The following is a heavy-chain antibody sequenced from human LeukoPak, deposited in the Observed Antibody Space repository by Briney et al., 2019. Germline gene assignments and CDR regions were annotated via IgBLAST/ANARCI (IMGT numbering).Heavy chain of an antibody. J-gene: IGHJ4*02. V-gene: IGHV4-59*08. D-gene: IGHD5-18*01. Sequence: SETLSLTCTVSGGSISSYYWSWIRQPPGKGLEWIGYIYYTGCTNYNPSLKSRLTISVDTSKNQFSLKLSSVTAADTAVYYCARRAAMTTSYFDSWGQGTLVTVSS. CDR3: ARRAAMTTSYFDS. CDR1: GGSISSYY. CDR2: IYYTGCT.